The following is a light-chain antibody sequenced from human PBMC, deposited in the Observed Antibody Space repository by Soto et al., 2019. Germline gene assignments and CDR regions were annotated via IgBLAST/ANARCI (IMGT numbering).Light chain of an antibody. Sequence: AIRMTQSPSSFSASTGDRVTITCRASQGISSYLAWYQQKPGKAPKLLIYAASTLQSGVPSRFSGSGSGTDVTITISCLQSEDFATYYCQQYYSYPPLTFGGGTKVEIK. J-gene: IGKJ4*01. CDR3: QQYYSYPPLT. CDR1: QGISSY. V-gene: IGKV1-8*01. CDR2: AAS.